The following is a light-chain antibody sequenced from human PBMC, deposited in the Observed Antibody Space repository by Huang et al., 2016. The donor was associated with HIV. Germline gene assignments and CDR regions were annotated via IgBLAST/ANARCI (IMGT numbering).Light chain of an antibody. CDR1: QDIGDS. CDR2: AAS. J-gene: IGKJ2*01. CDR3: QQYYSPPYT. V-gene: IGKV1-NL1*01. Sequence: IQLTQSPSSLSASVGDRVTITCRASQDIGDSFAWYQQKPGKAPNSLLYAASRVISGVPSRFSGSGSVTGHTLTISSLQPGDFATYYYQQYYSPPYTFGQGTNLEIK.